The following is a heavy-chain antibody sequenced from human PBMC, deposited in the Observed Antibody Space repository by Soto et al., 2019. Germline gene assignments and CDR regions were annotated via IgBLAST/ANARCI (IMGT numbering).Heavy chain of an antibody. D-gene: IGHD3-22*01. J-gene: IGHJ3*02. CDR1: GFTFSSYS. Sequence: GGSLRLSCAASGFTFSSYSMNWVRQAPGKGLEWVSYISSSSSTIYYADSVKGRFTISRDNAKNSLYLQMNSLRDEDTAVYYCATVHPNYYYDSSGYPGDAFDIWGQGTMVTVSS. CDR3: ATVHPNYYYDSSGYPGDAFDI. V-gene: IGHV3-48*02. CDR2: ISSSSSTI.